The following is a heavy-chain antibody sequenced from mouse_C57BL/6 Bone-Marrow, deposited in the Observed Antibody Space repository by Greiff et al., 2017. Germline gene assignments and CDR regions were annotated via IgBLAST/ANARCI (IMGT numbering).Heavy chain of an antibody. V-gene: IGHV14-4*01. CDR2: LDPENGDT. J-gene: IGHJ2*01. CDR1: GFNIQDDY. CDR3: NSLLRFLFDY. D-gene: IGHD1-1*01. Sequence: VQLQQSGAELVRPGASVKLSCTASGFNIQDDYMHWVKQRPEQGLEWIGWLDPENGDTEYASKFQGKAPITAYTSSNTAYLQLSSLTAEDTAVYYCNSLLRFLFDYWGQGTTLTVSS.